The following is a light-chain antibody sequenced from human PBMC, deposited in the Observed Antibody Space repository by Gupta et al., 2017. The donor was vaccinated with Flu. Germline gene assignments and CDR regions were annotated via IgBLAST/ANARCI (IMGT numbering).Light chain of an antibody. CDR3: QQELSIPWT. Sequence: SPGERATINCKSSQSSLYNSNNKNYLVWYQQKPGQPPKLLIYWASTRESGVPDRFSGSGSGTDFSLTVSSLQAEDVAVYYCQQELSIPWTFGQGTKVEIK. V-gene: IGKV4-1*01. CDR2: WAS. CDR1: QSSLYNSNNKNY. J-gene: IGKJ1*01.